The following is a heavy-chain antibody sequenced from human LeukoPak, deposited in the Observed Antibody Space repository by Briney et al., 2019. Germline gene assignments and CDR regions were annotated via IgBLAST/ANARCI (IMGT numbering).Heavy chain of an antibody. CDR1: GFTFSDFY. J-gene: IGHJ4*02. Sequence: GGSLRLSCAASGFTFSDFYMSWVRQAPGKGLEWVANINKDGSEEKYVDSVKGRFTISRDNAKNSLYLQMSSLRADDTAVYYRARWPHCQDFWGRGTRVTVSS. CDR3: ARWPHCQDF. CDR2: INKDGSEE. V-gene: IGHV3-7*03.